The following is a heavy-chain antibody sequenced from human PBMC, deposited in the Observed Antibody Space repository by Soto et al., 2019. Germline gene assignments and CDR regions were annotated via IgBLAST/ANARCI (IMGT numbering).Heavy chain of an antibody. Sequence: SETLPLTCTVSCGSINSGANYWSWIRQPPGHGLEWIGYIHYSGSTYYNPSLKSRVTISLDTSKNQFSLQLSSVTAADTAVYYCARREPWDYYGMDVWGQGTTVT. V-gene: IGHV4-30-4*01. CDR2: IHYSGST. CDR3: ARREPWDYYGMDV. J-gene: IGHJ6*02. D-gene: IGHD1-26*01. CDR1: CGSINSGANY.